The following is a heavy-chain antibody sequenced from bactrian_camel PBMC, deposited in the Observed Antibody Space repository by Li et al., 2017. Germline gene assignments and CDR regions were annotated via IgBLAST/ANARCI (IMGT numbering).Heavy chain of an antibody. J-gene: IGHJ4*01. CDR3: AAPIAAIYEYKY. D-gene: IGHD1*01. CDR2: ISWTGART. CDR1: GLTFDPDA. V-gene: IGHV3S60*01. Sequence: HVQLVESGGGLVQAGGSLRLSCTVSGLTFDPDAMGWFSQAPGKEREGVSCISWTGARTYYADSVKGRFAISRDNAKNTLYLQLNSLKAEDTAMYYCAAPIAAIYEYKYWGQGTQVTVS.